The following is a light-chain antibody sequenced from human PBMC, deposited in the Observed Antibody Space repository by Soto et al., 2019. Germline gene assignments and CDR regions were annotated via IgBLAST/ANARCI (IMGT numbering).Light chain of an antibody. V-gene: IGKV3-11*01. CDR3: QQRSDWPLT. CDR2: DAT. CDR1: QSVSIY. J-gene: IGKJ4*01. Sequence: EIVLTQSPATLSLSPGESATLSCRASQSVSIYLAWYQQRPGQAPRLLFYDATIRATGISPRFRAGGSGTDFTLTISSLEPEDFAVYYCQQRSDWPLTFGGGTKVEI.